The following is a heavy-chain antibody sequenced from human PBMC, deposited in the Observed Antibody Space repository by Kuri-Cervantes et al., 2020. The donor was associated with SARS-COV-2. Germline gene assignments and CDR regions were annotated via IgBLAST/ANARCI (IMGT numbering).Heavy chain of an antibody. V-gene: IGHV3-23*01. J-gene: IGHJ5*02. CDR1: GFTFRNYA. Sequence: GESLKISCAASGFTFRNYAMSWVRQAPGKGLEWVSVISYHGHDTYYADSVKGRFTISRDSSKDTLYLQMNSLRAEDTAIYYCAKGFMEIPPTRYYDPWGQGTLVTVSS. CDR2: ISYHGHDT. CDR3: AKGFMEIPPTRYYDP. D-gene: IGHD3-10*01.